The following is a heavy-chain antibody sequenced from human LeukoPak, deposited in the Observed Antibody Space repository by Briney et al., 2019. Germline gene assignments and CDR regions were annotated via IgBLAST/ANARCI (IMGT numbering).Heavy chain of an antibody. CDR2: IIPILGIA. Sequence: SVKVSCKASGGTFSSYAISWVRQAPGQGLEWRGRIIPILGIANYAQKFQVRVTITADKSTSTAYMELSSLRSEDTAVYYCARDSRVAAIYYYYGMDVWGQGTTVTVSS. V-gene: IGHV1-69*04. J-gene: IGHJ6*02. CDR1: GGTFSSYA. CDR3: ARDSRVAAIYYYYGMDV. D-gene: IGHD2-15*01.